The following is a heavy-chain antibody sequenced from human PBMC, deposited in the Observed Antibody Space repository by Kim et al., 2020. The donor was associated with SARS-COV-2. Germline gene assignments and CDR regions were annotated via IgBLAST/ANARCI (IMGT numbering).Heavy chain of an antibody. CDR2: IYPGDSDT. D-gene: IGHD3-16*02. CDR3: ARLSRVMITFGGVIVPGYFDY. V-gene: IGHV5-51*01. Sequence: GESLKISCKGSGYSFTSYWIGWVRQMPGKGLEWMGIIYPGDSDTRYSPSFQGQVTISADKSISTAYLQWSSLKASDTAMYYCARLSRVMITFGGVIVPGYFDYWGQGTLVTVSS. CDR1: GYSFTSYW. J-gene: IGHJ4*02.